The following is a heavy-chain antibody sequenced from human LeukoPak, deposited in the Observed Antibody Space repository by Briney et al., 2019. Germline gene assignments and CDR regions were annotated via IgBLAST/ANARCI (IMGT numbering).Heavy chain of an antibody. CDR3: AREGQRLFSWFDP. J-gene: IGHJ5*02. CDR2: INPNSGGT. D-gene: IGHD3-22*01. Sequence: ASVKVSCKASGYTFTGYYMHWVRQAPGQGLEWMGWINPNSGGTNYAQKFQGRVTMTRDTSISTAYMELSRLRSDDTAVYYCAREGQRLFSWFDPWGQGTLVTVPS. V-gene: IGHV1-2*02. CDR1: GYTFTGYY.